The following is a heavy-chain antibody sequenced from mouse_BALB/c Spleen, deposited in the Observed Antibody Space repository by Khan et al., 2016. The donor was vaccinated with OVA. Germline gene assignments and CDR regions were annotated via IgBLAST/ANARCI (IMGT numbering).Heavy chain of an antibody. J-gene: IGHJ3*01. CDR3: TRGGYVGFAY. V-gene: IGHV1S81*02. D-gene: IGHD2-14*01. CDR1: GYTFTSYY. CDR2: INPSNGGT. Sequence: QVQLQQPGAELVKPGASVKLSCKASGYTFTSYYIYWMKQRPGQGLEWIGEINPSNGGTNFNEKFKSKATLTVDKSSSKAYMKLSSLTSEDAAVYYCTRGGYVGFAYWGQGTLVTVSA.